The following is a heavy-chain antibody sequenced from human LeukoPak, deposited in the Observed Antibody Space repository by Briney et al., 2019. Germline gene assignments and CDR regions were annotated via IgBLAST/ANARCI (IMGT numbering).Heavy chain of an antibody. V-gene: IGHV3-23*01. CDR1: GFTFSSYA. CDR3: ALESRGPRWFDP. D-gene: IGHD6-19*01. Sequence: GGSLRLSCAASGFTFSSYAMSWVRQAPGKGLEWVSDISGSGGSTSYAVSVKGRFTISRDNIKNTLYLQMNSLRAEDTAVYYCALESRGPRWFDPWGQGTLVTVSS. J-gene: IGHJ5*02. CDR2: ISGSGGST.